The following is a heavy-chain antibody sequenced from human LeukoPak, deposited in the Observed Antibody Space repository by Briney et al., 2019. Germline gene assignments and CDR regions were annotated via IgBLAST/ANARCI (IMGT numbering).Heavy chain of an antibody. CDR2: IKQDGSEK. Sequence: GGSLRLSCEGSAFIFSGHWMNWVRQTPGKGLEWVATIKQDGSEKYYVGSVKGRFTISRDNAKNSLYLQMNNLRAEDTAVYYCVARDGGYGDYWGQGTLVTVSS. CDR3: VARDGGYGDY. D-gene: IGHD5-24*01. V-gene: IGHV3-7*03. J-gene: IGHJ4*02. CDR1: AFIFSGHW.